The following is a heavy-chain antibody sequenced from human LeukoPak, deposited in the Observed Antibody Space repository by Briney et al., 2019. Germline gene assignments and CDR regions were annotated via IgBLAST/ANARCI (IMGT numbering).Heavy chain of an antibody. J-gene: IGHJ4*02. CDR2: IRSKAYGGTT. CDR1: GFTFGDYA. CDR3: TRQRYQLLYDY. Sequence: GGSLRLSCTASGFTFGDYAMSWVRQAPGQGLEWVGFIRSKAYGGTTEYAASVKGRFTISRDDSKSIAYLQMNSLKTEDTAVYYCTRQRYQLLYDYWGQGTLVTVSS. V-gene: IGHV3-49*04. D-gene: IGHD2-2*01.